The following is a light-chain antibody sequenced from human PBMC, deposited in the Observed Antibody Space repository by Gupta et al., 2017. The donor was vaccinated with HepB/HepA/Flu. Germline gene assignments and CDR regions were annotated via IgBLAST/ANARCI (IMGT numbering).Light chain of an antibody. CDR2: LGS. Sequence: DTVMTQSPVPLSVTPGEPASIACWSSQSLFHSNGNNYLDWYLQKPGQSPQLLIYLGSNRASGVPDRFSGSGSGTDFTLKISRVEAEDVGVYYRMQGLHTPTTFGQGTRLEIK. J-gene: IGKJ5*01. CDR3: MQGLHTPTT. CDR1: QSLFHSNGNNY. V-gene: IGKV2-28*01.